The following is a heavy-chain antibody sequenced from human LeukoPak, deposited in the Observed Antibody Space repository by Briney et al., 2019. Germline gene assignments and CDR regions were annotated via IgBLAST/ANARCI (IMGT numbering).Heavy chain of an antibody. CDR1: GFTFSSYA. Sequence: GRSLRLSCAASGFTFSSYAMHWVRQAPGKGLEWVAVVSYDGSNKYYADSVKGQFTISRDNSKNTLYLQMNSLRAEDAAVYYCATIGDRRSGELYRIDYWGQGTLVTVSS. D-gene: IGHD1-26*01. CDR3: ATIGDRRSGELYRIDY. J-gene: IGHJ4*02. CDR2: VSYDGSNK. V-gene: IGHV3-30-3*01.